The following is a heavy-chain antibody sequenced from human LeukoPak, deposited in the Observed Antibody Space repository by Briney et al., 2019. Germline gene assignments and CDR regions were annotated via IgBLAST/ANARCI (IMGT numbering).Heavy chain of an antibody. CDR3: AGHHPRNTVDF. V-gene: IGHV4-59*08. J-gene: IGHJ4*02. CDR2: ISDIGSI. D-gene: IGHD2/OR15-2a*01. CDR1: GGSISSYY. Sequence: SETLSLTCTVSGGSISSYYWSWIRQPPGKGLEWIAYISDIGSINYNPSLMSRVTISLDTSKNQSSLKLSSVTAADTAVYYCAGHHPRNTVDFWGQGTLVTVSS.